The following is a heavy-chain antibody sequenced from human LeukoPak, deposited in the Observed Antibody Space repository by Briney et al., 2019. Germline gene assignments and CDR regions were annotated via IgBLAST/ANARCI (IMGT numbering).Heavy chain of an antibody. CDR2: IYYSGST. J-gene: IGHJ6*03. CDR1: GGSISSYY. V-gene: IGHV4-59*01. D-gene: IGHD6-13*01. CDR3: ARGWSSSWSQWKPNYYYYYYMDV. Sequence: SETLSLTCTVSGGSISSYYWSWIRQPPGKGLEWIGYIYYSGSTNYNPSLKSRVTISVDTSKNQFSLKLSSVTAADTAVYYCARGWSSSWSQWKPNYYYYYYMDVWGKGTTVTISS.